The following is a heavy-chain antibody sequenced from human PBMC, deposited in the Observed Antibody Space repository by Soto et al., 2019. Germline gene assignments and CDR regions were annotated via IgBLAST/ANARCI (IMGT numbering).Heavy chain of an antibody. CDR2: ISYDGSNK. CDR1: GFTFSSYA. D-gene: IGHD3-22*01. J-gene: IGHJ4*02. CDR3: ARDEGYYDSSGPYDY. V-gene: IGHV3-30-3*01. Sequence: GGSLRLSCAASGFTFSSYAMHWVRQAPGKGLEWVAVISYDGSNKYYADSVKGRFTISRDNSKNTLYLQMNSLRAEDTAVYYYARDEGYYDSSGPYDYRGQGTLVTVSS.